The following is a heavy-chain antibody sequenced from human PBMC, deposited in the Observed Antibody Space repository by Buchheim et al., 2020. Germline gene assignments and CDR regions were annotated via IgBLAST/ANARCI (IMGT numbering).Heavy chain of an antibody. CDR1: GFSLSDFW. V-gene: IGHV3-7*01. CDR2: IKVDRNEQ. D-gene: IGHD3-3*01. J-gene: IGHJ4*01. CDR3: ARAENGLRLLSY. Sequence: EVQLVQSGGGLVQPGGSLRLSCEVSGFSLSDFWMRWVRQAPGKGLEWVASIKVDRNEQYYVDSVKGRFTIPGDNAKNPLYLQMNSLRADDTAVYYCARAENGLRLLSYWGQGTL.